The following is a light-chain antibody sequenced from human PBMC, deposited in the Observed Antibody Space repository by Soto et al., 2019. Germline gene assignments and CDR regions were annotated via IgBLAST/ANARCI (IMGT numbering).Light chain of an antibody. V-gene: IGKV1-39*01. CDR1: QSISSY. CDR3: QQSHSTPIS. J-gene: IGKJ5*01. CDR2: GAS. Sequence: DIQMTQSPSSLSASVGDGVTITCRASQSISSYLNWYQQKPGKAPKLLIYGASSLQSGVPSRFSGSGSGTDFTLTINTLQPEDFATYYCQQSHSTPISFGQGTRLEI.